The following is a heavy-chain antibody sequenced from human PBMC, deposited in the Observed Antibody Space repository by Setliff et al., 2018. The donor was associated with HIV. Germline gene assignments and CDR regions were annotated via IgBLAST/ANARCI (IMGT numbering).Heavy chain of an antibody. V-gene: IGHV4-61*02. J-gene: IGHJ4*02. CDR3: ARGIYSYGYLFDY. CDR2: IYTSGST. Sequence: SETLSLTCTVSGGSISSGSYYWSWIRQPAGRGLEWIGRIYTSGSTNYNPSLKSRVSISVDTSKNQFSLKLSSVTAADTAVYYCARGIYSYGYLFDYWGQGTLVTVSS. D-gene: IGHD5-18*01. CDR1: GGSISSGSYY.